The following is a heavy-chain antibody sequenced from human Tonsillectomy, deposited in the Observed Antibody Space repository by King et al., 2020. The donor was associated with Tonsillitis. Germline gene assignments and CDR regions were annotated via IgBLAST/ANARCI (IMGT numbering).Heavy chain of an antibody. Sequence: VQLVESGGGVVQPGRSLRLSCVASGYTFSRYAMHWVRQTPGKGLEWVAVISYHGTNKFYADSVKGRFTISRDNSKNTLYLQMNSLRAEDTSVYYCARDPESTGWNLYFDYWGQGTLVTVSS. J-gene: IGHJ4*02. V-gene: IGHV3-30*04. CDR2: ISYHGTNK. CDR3: ARDPESTGWNLYFDY. D-gene: IGHD1-7*01. CDR1: GYTFSRYA.